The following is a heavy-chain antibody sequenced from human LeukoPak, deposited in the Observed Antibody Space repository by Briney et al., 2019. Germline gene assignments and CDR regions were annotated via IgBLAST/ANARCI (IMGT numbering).Heavy chain of an antibody. D-gene: IGHD6-6*01. CDR3: AKGSDSSSLGNYYYYMDV. J-gene: IGHJ6*03. Sequence: GGSLRLSCAASGFTFSSYAMSWVRQAPGKGLEWVSAISGSGGSTYYADSVKGRFTISRDNSKNTLYLQMNSLRAEDTAVYYCAKGSDSSSLGNYYYYMDVWGKGTTVTVSS. V-gene: IGHV3-23*01. CDR1: GFTFSSYA. CDR2: ISGSGGST.